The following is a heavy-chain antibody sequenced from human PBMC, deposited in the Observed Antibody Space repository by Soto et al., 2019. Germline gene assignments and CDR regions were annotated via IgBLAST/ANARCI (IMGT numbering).Heavy chain of an antibody. CDR2: ISSNGGST. Sequence: GGSLRLSCAASGFTFSSYAMHWVRQAPGKGLEYVSAISSNGGSTYYANSVKGRFTISRDNSKNTLYLQMGSLRAEDMAVYYCARGDIVVVPAAIHNWFDPWGQGTLVTVSS. CDR1: GFTFSSYA. V-gene: IGHV3-64*01. CDR3: ARGDIVVVPAAIHNWFDP. J-gene: IGHJ5*02. D-gene: IGHD2-2*01.